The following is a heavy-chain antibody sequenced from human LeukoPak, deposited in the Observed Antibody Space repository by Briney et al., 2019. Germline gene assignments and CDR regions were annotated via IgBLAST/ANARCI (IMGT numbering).Heavy chain of an antibody. Sequence: GGSLRLSCAASGLTVSRKHMTWVRKAPGKGLEWVSVIYTGNSTYYADSVEGRFTISRDTSKNTLYLQMNSLRAEDTAVYYCATFDGYNSPQGGYWGQGTLVTVSS. D-gene: IGHD5-24*01. CDR1: GLTVSRKH. V-gene: IGHV3-53*01. J-gene: IGHJ4*02. CDR2: IYTGNST. CDR3: ATFDGYNSPQGGY.